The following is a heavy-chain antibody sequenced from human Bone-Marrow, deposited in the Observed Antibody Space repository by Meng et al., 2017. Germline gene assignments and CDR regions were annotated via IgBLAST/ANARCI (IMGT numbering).Heavy chain of an antibody. D-gene: IGHD3-10*01. CDR2: IDPGDSTT. V-gene: IGHV5-51*01. CDR3: ARQRSRSYGMDV. J-gene: IGHJ6*02. CDR1: GYSFTSLW. Sequence: GESLKISCKGFGYSFTSLWIVWVRQMPGKGLEWMGIIDPGDSTTTYSPSFQGQVTISADKSISTAYLQWSSLTASDTAMYYCARQRSRSYGMDVWGQGTTVTVSS.